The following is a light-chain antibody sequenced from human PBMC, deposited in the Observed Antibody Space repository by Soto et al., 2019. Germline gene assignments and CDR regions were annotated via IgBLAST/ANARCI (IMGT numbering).Light chain of an antibody. CDR2: EVS. V-gene: IGLV2-8*01. J-gene: IGLJ3*02. CDR3: QSYDSNLSGWV. CDR1: SSDVGGYNY. Sequence: QSALTQPPSASGSPGQSVTISCTGTSSDVGGYNYVSWYQQHPGKAPKLMIYEVSKRPSGVPDRFSGSKSDNTASLTVSGLQAEDEADYYCQSYDSNLSGWVFGGGTKLTVL.